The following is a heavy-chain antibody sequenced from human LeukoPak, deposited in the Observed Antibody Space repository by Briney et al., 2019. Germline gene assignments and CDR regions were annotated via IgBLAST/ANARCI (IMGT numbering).Heavy chain of an antibody. D-gene: IGHD3-3*01. J-gene: IGHJ4*02. CDR3: ASWSGGTRNFDY. V-gene: IGHV4-31*03. Sequence: QPSQTLSLTCTVSGGSISSGGYYWSWIRQHPGKGLEWIGYIYYSGSTYYNPSLKSRATISVDTSKNQFSLKLSSVTAADTAVYYCASWSGGTRNFDYWGQGTLVTVSS. CDR1: GGSISSGGYY. CDR2: IYYSGST.